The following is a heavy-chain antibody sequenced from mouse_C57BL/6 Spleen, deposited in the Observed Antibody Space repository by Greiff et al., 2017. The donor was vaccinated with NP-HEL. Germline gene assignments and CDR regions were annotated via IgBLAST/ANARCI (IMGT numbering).Heavy chain of an antibody. J-gene: IGHJ2*01. CDR2: IDPSDSYT. V-gene: IGHV1-69*01. D-gene: IGHD2-5*01. Sequence: QVQLKQSGAELVMPGASVKLSCKASGYTFTSYWMHWVKQRPGQGLEWIGEIDPSDSYTNYNQKFKGKSTLTVDKSSSTAYMQLSSLTSEDSAVYYCARYSKGYYFDYWGQGTTLTVSS. CDR1: GYTFTSYW. CDR3: ARYSKGYYFDY.